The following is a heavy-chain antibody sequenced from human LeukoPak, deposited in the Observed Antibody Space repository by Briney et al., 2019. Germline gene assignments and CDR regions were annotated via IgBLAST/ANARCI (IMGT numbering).Heavy chain of an antibody. CDR2: IYYRGTT. D-gene: IGHD3-3*01. CDR3: ARIQPSCPGLGFCSFDI. Sequence: PSETLSLTCSVSGSSISPHHWTWIRPAPGEGLEWMGYIYYRGTTNYSPSLKNRLTMSVDTSKNQISLKLTSVTAADTAVYYCARIQPSCPGLGFCSFDIWGQGTLATVSS. V-gene: IGHV4-59*11. J-gene: IGHJ3*02. CDR1: GSSISPHH.